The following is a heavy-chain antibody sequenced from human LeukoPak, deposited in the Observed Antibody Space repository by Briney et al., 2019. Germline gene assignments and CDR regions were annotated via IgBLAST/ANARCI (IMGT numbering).Heavy chain of an antibody. Sequence: GGSLRLSCAASGFTFSSYAMSWVRQAPGEGLEWVSAISGSGCSTYYADSVKGRFTISRDNSKNTLYLQMNSLRAEDTGVYYCAKDGVDIVVVPAAINYYYYMDVWGKGTTVTVSS. CDR2: ISGSGCST. J-gene: IGHJ6*03. D-gene: IGHD2-2*02. V-gene: IGHV3-23*01. CDR3: AKDGVDIVVVPAAINYYYYMDV. CDR1: GFTFSSYA.